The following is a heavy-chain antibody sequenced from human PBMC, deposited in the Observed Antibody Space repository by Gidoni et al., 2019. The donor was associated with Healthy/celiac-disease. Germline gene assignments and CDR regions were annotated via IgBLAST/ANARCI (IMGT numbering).Heavy chain of an antibody. CDR2: IIPIFGTA. Sequence: QVQLVQSGAEVKKPGSSVKVSCTASGGTFSSYAISWVRQAPGQGLEGMGGIIPIFGTANYEQKFQGRVTITADKSTSTAYMELSSLRSEDTAVYYCARGVGCSGGSCYSFPHDYWGQGTLVTVSS. J-gene: IGHJ4*02. V-gene: IGHV1-69*06. CDR1: GGTFSSYA. D-gene: IGHD2-15*01. CDR3: ARGVGCSGGSCYSFPHDY.